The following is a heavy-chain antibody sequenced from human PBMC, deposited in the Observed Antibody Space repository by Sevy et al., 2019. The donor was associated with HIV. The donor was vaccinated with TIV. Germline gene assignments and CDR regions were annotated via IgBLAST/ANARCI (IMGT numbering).Heavy chain of an antibody. CDR1: GFTFSNAW. CDR3: TSNRGYCIDGVCGEYFDS. Sequence: GGSLRLSCGASGFTFSNAWMTWVRQAPGKGLEWVGRIKSKSEGGTTDYAAPVKGSFTISRDDSKNTLYLQMNSLKSMATALYYGTSNRGYCIDGVCGEYFDSCGQGTLVTVSS. CDR2: IKSKSEGGTT. D-gene: IGHD2-8*01. V-gene: IGHV3-15*01. J-gene: IGHJ4*02.